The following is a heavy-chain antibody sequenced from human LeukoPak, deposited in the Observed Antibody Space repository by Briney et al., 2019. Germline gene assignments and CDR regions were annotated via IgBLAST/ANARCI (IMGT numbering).Heavy chain of an antibody. Sequence: GESLKISCKGSGYSFTSYWIAWVRQMPGKGLEWMGIIYPGDSDTRYSPPFQGQVTISADKSISTAHLQWSSLKASDTAMYYCARPHYSNYYFDYWGQGTLVTVSS. J-gene: IGHJ4*02. V-gene: IGHV5-51*01. CDR2: IYPGDSDT. CDR3: ARPHYSNYYFDY. CDR1: GYSFTSYW. D-gene: IGHD4-11*01.